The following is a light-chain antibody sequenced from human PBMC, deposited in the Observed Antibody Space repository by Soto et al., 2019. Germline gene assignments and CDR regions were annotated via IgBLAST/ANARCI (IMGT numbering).Light chain of an antibody. Sequence: PSTMSLSLAESATLSYRASQNIDYYLHWYQQKPGQSPRLVIYDTFNRATGVPVRFRGVGAGTDFTLTISDLEPEDFALYYCQQPSIWPLTFAGGTKVDIK. CDR2: DTF. CDR1: QNIDYY. V-gene: IGKV3-11*01. J-gene: IGKJ4*01. CDR3: QQPSIWPLT.